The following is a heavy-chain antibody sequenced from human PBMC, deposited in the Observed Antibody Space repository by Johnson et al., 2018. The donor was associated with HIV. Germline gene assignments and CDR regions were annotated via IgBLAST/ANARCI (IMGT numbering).Heavy chain of an antibody. CDR2: ISGSGGST. CDR3: SRDTDRVWQWLVVPAGDAFDI. V-gene: IGHV3-23*04. D-gene: IGHD6-19*01. Sequence: VQLVESGGVVVQPGGSLRLSCAASGFTFSSYAMSWVRQAPGKGLEWVSAISGSGGSTYYADSVKGRFTISRDNSKNTLYLQMNSLRAEDTAVYYCSRDTDRVWQWLVVPAGDAFDIWGQGTMVTVSS. J-gene: IGHJ3*02. CDR1: GFTFSSYA.